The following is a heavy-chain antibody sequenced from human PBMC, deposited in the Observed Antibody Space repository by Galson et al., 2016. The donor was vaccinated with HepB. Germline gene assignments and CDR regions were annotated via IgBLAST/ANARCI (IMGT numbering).Heavy chain of an antibody. CDR3: ARPGSAADSPAPTPY. D-gene: IGHD3-10*01. CDR2: ISNSSGFR. Sequence: LRLSCATSGFTFSDYYMNWIRQAPGKGLEWSSSISNSSGFRNYADSVKGRFTISRDNAMSTLYLQMNSLRLDDTAVYYCARPGSAADSPAPTPYWGRGTLVTVSS. V-gene: IGHV3-11*03. J-gene: IGHJ4*02. CDR1: GFTFSDYY.